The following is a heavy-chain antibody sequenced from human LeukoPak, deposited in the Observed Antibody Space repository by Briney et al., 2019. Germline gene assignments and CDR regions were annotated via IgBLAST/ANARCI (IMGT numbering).Heavy chain of an antibody. CDR2: IYHSGST. J-gene: IGHJ4*02. Sequence: SETLSLTCTVSGYSISSGYYWGWIRQPPGKGLEWIGSIYHSGSTYYNPSLKSRVTISVDTSKNQFSLKLSSVTAADTAVYYCARDRLYGDYAPRWGQGTLVTVSS. CDR3: ARDRLYGDYAPR. V-gene: IGHV4-38-2*02. D-gene: IGHD4-17*01. CDR1: GYSISSGYY.